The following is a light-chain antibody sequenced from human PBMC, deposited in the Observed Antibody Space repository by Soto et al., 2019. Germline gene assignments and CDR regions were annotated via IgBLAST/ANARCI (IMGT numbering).Light chain of an antibody. CDR3: QSYDNNLRGVL. V-gene: IGLV1-40*01. CDR2: GNK. CDR1: SSNIGAGSD. J-gene: IGLJ2*01. Sequence: QSVLTQPPSVSGAPGQIVTSACTGSSSNIGAGSDVHWYPQSPGRVPKLLVYGNKHRPSGVPDRFSASKSGTSASLAITGLQADDEADYYCQSYDNNLRGVLFGGGTKLTVL.